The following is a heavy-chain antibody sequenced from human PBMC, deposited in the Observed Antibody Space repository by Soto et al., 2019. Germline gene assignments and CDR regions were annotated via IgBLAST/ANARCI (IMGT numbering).Heavy chain of an antibody. V-gene: IGHV1-69*13. CDR1: GGTFSSYA. CDR3: ARDGGPQGLSLGHSYY. CDR2: IIPIFGTA. D-gene: IGHD2-21*01. Sequence: ASVKVSCKASGGTFSSYAISWVRQAPGQGLEWMGGIIPIFGTANYAQKFQGRVTITADESTSTAYMELSSLRSEDTAVYYCARDGGPQGLSLGHSYYWGQGTLVTVSS. J-gene: IGHJ4*02.